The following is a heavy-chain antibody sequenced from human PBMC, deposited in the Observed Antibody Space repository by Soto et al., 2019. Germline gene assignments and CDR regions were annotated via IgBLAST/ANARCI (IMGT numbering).Heavy chain of an antibody. CDR2: INTYNGMT. CDR3: AKSPRGEMATD. J-gene: IGHJ4*02. V-gene: IGHV1-18*01. CDR1: GYTFINYH. D-gene: IGHD5-12*01. Sequence: QVQLVQSGGEVKKPGASVTVSCKASGYTFINYHITWVRQAPGQGLEWMAWINTYNGMTDYAQRFQGRVTMTRDTSTSTVYIELRKLGSVDTAVYFCAKSPRGEMATDWGQGTLVTVSS.